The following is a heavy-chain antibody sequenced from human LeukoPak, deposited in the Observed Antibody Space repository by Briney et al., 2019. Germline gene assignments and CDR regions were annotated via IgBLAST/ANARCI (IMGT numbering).Heavy chain of an antibody. Sequence: PSETLSLTRTVSGGSLTNYYWSWIRQPPGKGLQWMGYIYYTGSTNFNPSLESRLSISLDTSKNQFSLELTSVTAADTAVYYCARGGLAFDVLDPWGQGALVTVSS. CDR1: GGSLTNYY. J-gene: IGHJ5*02. D-gene: IGHD3/OR15-3a*01. V-gene: IGHV4-59*01. CDR2: IYYTGST. CDR3: ARGGLAFDVLDP.